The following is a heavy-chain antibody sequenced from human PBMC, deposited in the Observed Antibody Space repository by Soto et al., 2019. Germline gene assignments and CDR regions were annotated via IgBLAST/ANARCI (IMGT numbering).Heavy chain of an antibody. D-gene: IGHD2-2*01. CDR3: ARGGLSSTRLDY. J-gene: IGHJ4*02. CDR2: IYYSGST. Sequence: SLTCTVSGGSISSYYWSWIRQPPGKGLEWIGYIYYSGSTNYNPSLKSRVTISVDTSKNQFSLKLSSVTAADTAVYYCARGGLSSTRLDYWGQGTLVTVSS. CDR1: GGSISSYY. V-gene: IGHV4-59*01.